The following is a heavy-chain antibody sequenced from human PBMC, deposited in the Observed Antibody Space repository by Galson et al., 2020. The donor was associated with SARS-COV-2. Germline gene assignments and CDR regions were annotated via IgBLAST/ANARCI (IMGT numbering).Heavy chain of an antibody. CDR1: GYTFTSYG. J-gene: IGHJ4*02. CDR3: ARDIAAAGTPLVEPPDY. Sequence: ASVKVSCKASGYTFTSYGISWVRQAPGQGLEWMGWISAYNGNTNYAQKLQGRVTMTTDTSTSTAYMELRSLRSDDTAVYYCARDIAAAGTPLVEPPDYWGQGSLVTVSS. D-gene: IGHD6-13*01. CDR2: ISAYNGNT. V-gene: IGHV1-18*04.